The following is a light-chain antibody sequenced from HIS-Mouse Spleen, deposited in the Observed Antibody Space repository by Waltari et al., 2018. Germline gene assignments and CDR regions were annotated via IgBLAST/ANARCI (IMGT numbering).Light chain of an antibody. CDR1: QSVSSY. CDR2: GAS. CDR3: QQYGSSPSWT. J-gene: IGKJ1*01. V-gene: IGKV3-20*01. Sequence: EIVLTQSPATLSLSPGERATLPCRASQSVSSYLAWYQQKPGQAPRLLIYGASSRATGIPDRFSGSGSGTDFTLTISRLEPEDFAVYYCQQYGSSPSWTFGQGTKVEIK.